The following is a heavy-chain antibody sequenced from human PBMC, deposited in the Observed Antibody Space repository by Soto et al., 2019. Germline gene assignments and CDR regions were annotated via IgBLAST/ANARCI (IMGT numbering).Heavy chain of an antibody. Sequence: QVQLVESGGGVVQPGMSLRLSCAASGFTLSDYAMHWVRQGPGKGLEWVAVISFEGAKKYYADSVKGRFTISRDNSKSTLYLQMNSLRAEDTAVYYCAKEWSDWLPPVVDVWGQGTTVTVSS. D-gene: IGHD2-21*02. V-gene: IGHV3-30*18. J-gene: IGHJ6*02. CDR2: ISFEGAKK. CDR3: AKEWSDWLPPVVDV. CDR1: GFTLSDYA.